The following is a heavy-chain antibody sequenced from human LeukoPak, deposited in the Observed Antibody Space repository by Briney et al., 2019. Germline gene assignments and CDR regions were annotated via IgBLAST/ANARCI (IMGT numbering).Heavy chain of an antibody. CDR1: GFTVSSNY. D-gene: IGHD3-22*01. CDR2: IYSGGST. V-gene: IGHV3-53*01. J-gene: IGHJ4*02. CDR3: ASSYDSSGYYDDY. Sequence: TGGSLRLSCAASGFTVSSNYMSWVRQAPGKGLEWVSVIYSGGSTYYADSVKGRFTISRDNSKNTLYLQMNSLRAEDTAVYYCASSYDSSGYYDDYWGQGTLVTVSS.